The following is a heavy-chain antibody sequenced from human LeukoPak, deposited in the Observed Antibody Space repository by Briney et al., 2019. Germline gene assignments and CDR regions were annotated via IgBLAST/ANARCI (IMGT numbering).Heavy chain of an antibody. V-gene: IGHV3-21*04. CDR2: ISSSSSYM. D-gene: IGHD2-2*01. CDR1: GFTFSSYS. CDR3: AKSYPLVVMPAESPFDY. J-gene: IGHJ4*02. Sequence: GGSLRLSCAASGFTFSSYSMNWVRQAPGKGLEWVSSISSSSSYMYYADSVKGRFTISRDNSKNTLYLQMNSLRAEDTALYYCAKSYPLVVMPAESPFDYWGQGTLVTVSS.